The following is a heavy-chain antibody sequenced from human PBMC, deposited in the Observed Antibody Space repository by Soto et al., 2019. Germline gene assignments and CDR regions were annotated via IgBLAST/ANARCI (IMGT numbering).Heavy chain of an antibody. D-gene: IGHD3-3*01. J-gene: IGHJ4*02. CDR3: ARGEDTIFGVVPPDY. V-gene: IGHV4-34*01. CDR1: GGSFSGYY. CDR2: INHSGST. Sequence: SETLCLTCAVYGGSFSGYYWSWTRQPPGKGLEWIGEINHSGSTNYNPSLKSRVTISVDTSKNQFSLKLSSVTAADTAVYYCARGEDTIFGVVPPDYWGQGTLVTVSS.